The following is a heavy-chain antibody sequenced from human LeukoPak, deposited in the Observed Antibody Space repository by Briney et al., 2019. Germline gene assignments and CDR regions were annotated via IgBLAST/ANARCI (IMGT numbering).Heavy chain of an antibody. J-gene: IGHJ4*02. D-gene: IGHD4-11*01. CDR1: GFTFSSYS. CDR3: AKAGMTTVTPDY. Sequence: GGSLRLSCAASGFTFSSYSMNWVRQAPGKGLEWVSYISSDTSTIYYADSVKGRFTISRDNAKNSLYLQMNSLRVEDTAVYYCAKAGMTTVTPDYWGQGTLVTVSS. CDR2: ISSDTSTI. V-gene: IGHV3-48*01.